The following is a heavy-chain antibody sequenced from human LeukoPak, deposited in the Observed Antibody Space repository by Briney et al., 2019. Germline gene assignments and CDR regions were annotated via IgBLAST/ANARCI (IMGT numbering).Heavy chain of an antibody. V-gene: IGHV3-53*01. J-gene: IGHJ4*02. CDR2: IYSGGST. D-gene: IGHD4-17*01. Sequence: GGSLRLSCAASGFTVSSNYMSWVRQAPGKGLEWVSVIYSGGSTYYADSVKGRFTISRDNSKNTLYLQMNSQRAEDTAVYYCATLHDYGDTSGYWGRGTLVTVSS. CDR3: ATLHDYGDTSGY. CDR1: GFTVSSNY.